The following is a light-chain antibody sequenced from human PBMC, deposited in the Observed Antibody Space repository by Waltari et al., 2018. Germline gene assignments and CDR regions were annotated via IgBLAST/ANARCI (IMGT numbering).Light chain of an antibody. CDR3: QQRSDWPFT. V-gene: IGKV3-11*01. J-gene: IGKJ2*01. Sequence: EIVLTQSPATLSLSPGERATLSCRASQSVSRSLAWYQQKPVQAPRLLIYDPSKRATGIPARFSGSGSGTDFTLTIGGLEPEDFAVYYCQQRSDWPFTFGQGTKLEI. CDR1: QSVSRS. CDR2: DPS.